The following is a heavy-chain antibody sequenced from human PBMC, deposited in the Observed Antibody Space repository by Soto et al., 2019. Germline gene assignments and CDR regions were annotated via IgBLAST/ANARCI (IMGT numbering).Heavy chain of an antibody. V-gene: IGHV1-46*01. Sequence: GASVKVSCKASGYTFTSYYMHWVRQAPGQGLEWMGIINPSGGSTSYAQKFQGRVTMTRDTSTSTVYMELSSLRSEDTAVYYCARAGRQSMYSSARAAGYAFDIWGQGTMVTVSS. CDR1: GYTFTSYY. D-gene: IGHD6-25*01. J-gene: IGHJ3*02. CDR3: ARAGRQSMYSSARAAGYAFDI. CDR2: INPSGGST.